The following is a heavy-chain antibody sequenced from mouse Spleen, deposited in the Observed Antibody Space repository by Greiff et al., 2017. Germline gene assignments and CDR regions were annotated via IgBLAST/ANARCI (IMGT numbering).Heavy chain of an antibody. CDR1: GYTFTSYW. V-gene: IGHV1-50*01. CDR3: AREAGGY. Sequence: QVQLKQPGAELVKPGASVKLSCKASGYTFTSYWMQWVKQRPGQGLEWIGEIDPSDSYTNYNQKFKGKATLTVDTSSSTAYMQLSSLTSEDSAVYYCAREAGGYWGQGTTLTVSS. D-gene: IGHD3-2*02. CDR2: IDPSDSYT. J-gene: IGHJ2*01.